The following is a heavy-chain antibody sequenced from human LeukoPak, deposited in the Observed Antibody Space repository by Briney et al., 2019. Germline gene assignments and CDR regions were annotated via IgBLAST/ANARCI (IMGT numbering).Heavy chain of an antibody. V-gene: IGHV1-2*02. CDR3: ARELGFCSSTSCPLYHY. CDR2: INPNNGGT. CDR1: GYRFTDYY. D-gene: IGHD2-2*01. Sequence: ASVNVSCKVSGYRFTDYYVHWVRQAPGQGLEWMGWINPNNGGTNYAQKFHGRVTMTRDTSITTAYMELNRLTSDDTAVYYCARELGFCSSTSCPLYHYWGQGTLVTVSS. J-gene: IGHJ4*02.